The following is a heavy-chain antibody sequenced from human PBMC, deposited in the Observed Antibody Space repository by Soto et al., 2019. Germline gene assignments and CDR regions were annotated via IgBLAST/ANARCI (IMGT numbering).Heavy chain of an antibody. CDR1: GFTFSDSY. CDR3: ARAGWREKYGMDV. J-gene: IGHJ6*02. D-gene: IGHD3-9*01. Sequence: GGSLRLSCAASGFTFSDSYMSWIRQAPGKGLEWISYITFSGNSVYYADSLKCRFTISRDNAKNSLYLQMNRLRAEDTAVYYCARAGWREKYGMDVWGQVTTVTVSS. CDR2: ITFSGNSV. V-gene: IGHV3-11*01.